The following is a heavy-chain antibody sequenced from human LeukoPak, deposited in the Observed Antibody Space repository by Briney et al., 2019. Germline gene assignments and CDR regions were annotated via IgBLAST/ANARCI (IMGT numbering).Heavy chain of an antibody. Sequence: GGSLRLSCAASGFTFSSYSMNWVRQAPGKGLEWVSSISSSSSYIYYADSVKGRFTISRDNAKNSLYLQMNSLRAEDTAVYYCARETYYYDSSGYYNYYYGMDVWGQGTTVTVSS. CDR2: ISSSSSYI. CDR1: GFTFSSYS. CDR3: ARETYYYDSSGYYNYYYGMDV. J-gene: IGHJ6*02. V-gene: IGHV3-21*01. D-gene: IGHD3-22*01.